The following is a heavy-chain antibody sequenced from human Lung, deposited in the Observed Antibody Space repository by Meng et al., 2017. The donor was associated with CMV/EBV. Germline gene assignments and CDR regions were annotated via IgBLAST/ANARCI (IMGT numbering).Heavy chain of an antibody. CDR2: IYSDGSST. Sequence: GGSLRLXCAASGFTFSNYAMNWVRQAPGKGLEWVSVIYSDGSSTYYADSVKGRFTISRDNSKNTLDLQMNSLRAEDTAVYYCAKGDDSGWSPFDYWGQG. J-gene: IGHJ4*02. CDR3: AKGDDSGWSPFDY. CDR1: GFTFSNYA. V-gene: IGHV3-23*03. D-gene: IGHD3-22*01.